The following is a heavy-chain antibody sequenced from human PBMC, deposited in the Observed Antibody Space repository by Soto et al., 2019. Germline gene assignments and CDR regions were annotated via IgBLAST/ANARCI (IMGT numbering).Heavy chain of an antibody. CDR2: ISSSGSTI. Sequence: PGGSLRLSCAASGFTFSSYEMNWVRQAPGKGLEWVSYISSSGSTIYYADSVKGRFTIPRDNAKNSLYLQMNSLRAEDTAVYYCAMGGSPYYYDGSGGHPIWGQGTLVTVSS. CDR1: GFTFSSYE. CDR3: AMGGSPYYYDGSGGHPI. V-gene: IGHV3-48*03. D-gene: IGHD3-22*01. J-gene: IGHJ4*02.